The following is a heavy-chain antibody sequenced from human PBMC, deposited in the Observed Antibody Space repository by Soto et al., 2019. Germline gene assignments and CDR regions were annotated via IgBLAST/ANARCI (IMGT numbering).Heavy chain of an antibody. Sequence: GGSLRLSCAASGFTFSSYAMSWVRQAPGKGLEWVSAISGSGGSTYYADSVKGRFTNSRDNSKTPLYLQMNSLRADDTAVYYCAKGREPYSSSWPYYYYGMDVGGQGTTVTVSS. CDR3: AKGREPYSSSWPYYYYGMDV. CDR2: ISGSGGST. D-gene: IGHD6-13*01. J-gene: IGHJ6*02. CDR1: GFTFSSYA. V-gene: IGHV3-23*01.